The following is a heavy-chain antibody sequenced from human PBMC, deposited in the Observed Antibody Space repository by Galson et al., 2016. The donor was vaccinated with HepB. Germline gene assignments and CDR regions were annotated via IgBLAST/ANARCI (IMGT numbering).Heavy chain of an antibody. V-gene: IGHV1-69*13. CDR2: IIPVFGTA. CDR1: GGIFSSYA. CDR3: ARDQEQLDIGYFDN. J-gene: IGHJ4*02. D-gene: IGHD6-6*01. Sequence: SVKVSCKASGGIFSSYAVSWVRQAPGQGLEWMGGIIPVFGTANYAQKFQGRVTITADESTKTAYLELSSLRSEDTAVYYCARDQEQLDIGYFDNWGQGNPVTVSS.